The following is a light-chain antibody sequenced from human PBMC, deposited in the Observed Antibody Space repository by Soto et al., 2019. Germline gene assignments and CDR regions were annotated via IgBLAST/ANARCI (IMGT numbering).Light chain of an antibody. J-gene: IGKJ1*01. CDR1: QDIRNT. Sequence: AIQMTQSPSSLSASVAERVAISCRASQDIRNTLAWYQQKPGEAPKLLIFAASNLQSGVPPRFSGSGSVTDFTLAITGLQPEDFATYYCLQYYNFSWTFGQGTKVDI. V-gene: IGKV1-6*01. CDR3: LQYYNFSWT. CDR2: AAS.